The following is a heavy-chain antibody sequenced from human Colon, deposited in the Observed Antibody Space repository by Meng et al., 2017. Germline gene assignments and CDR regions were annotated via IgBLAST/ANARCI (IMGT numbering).Heavy chain of an antibody. Sequence: GSLRLSCAVYGVSFSGYYLSWIRQPPGKGLEWIGEINHSGSTNYHPSLKSRFTISVDKSKNQFSLQLSSVTAADTAVYYCARGSSSSSWYASYYYYGLDVWGQGATVTVSS. CDR1: GVSFSGYY. J-gene: IGHJ6*02. D-gene: IGHD6-13*01. V-gene: IGHV4-34*01. CDR3: ARGSSSSSWYASYYYYGLDV. CDR2: INHSGST.